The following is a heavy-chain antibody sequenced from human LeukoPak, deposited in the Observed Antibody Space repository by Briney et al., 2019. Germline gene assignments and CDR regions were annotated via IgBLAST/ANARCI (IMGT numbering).Heavy chain of an antibody. V-gene: IGHV1-8*01. J-gene: IGHJ4*02. Sequence: ASVKVSCKASGYTFTSYDMNWVRQATGQGLEWMGWMNPNSGNTGYAQKFQGRVTMTRDTSISTAYMELSSLRSEDTAVYYCARPQVYDSSGYYYGYWGQGTLVTVSS. CDR3: ARPQVYDSSGYYYGY. CDR2: MNPNSGNT. D-gene: IGHD3-22*01. CDR1: GYTFTSYD.